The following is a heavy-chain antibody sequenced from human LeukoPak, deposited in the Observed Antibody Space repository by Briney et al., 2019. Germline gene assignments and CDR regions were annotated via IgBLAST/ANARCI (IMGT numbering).Heavy chain of an antibody. J-gene: IGHJ4*02. D-gene: IGHD1-26*01. CDR2: IRSKAYGGTT. CDR1: GFTFGDYA. V-gene: IGHV3-49*04. Sequence: GGSLRLSCTASGFTFGDYAMSWVRQAPGKGLEWVGFIRSKAYGGTTEYAASVKGRFTISRDDSKSIAYLQMNSLKTEDTAVYYCAKSSNEWELNSFDSWGQGTLVPVSS. CDR3: AKSSNEWELNSFDS.